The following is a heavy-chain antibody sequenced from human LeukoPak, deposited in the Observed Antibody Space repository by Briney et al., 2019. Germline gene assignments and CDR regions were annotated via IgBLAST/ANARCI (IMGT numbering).Heavy chain of an antibody. D-gene: IGHD5-12*01. CDR2: IYDSGST. J-gene: IGHJ4*02. CDR3: ARGGLVATSNLYYFDY. CDR1: GGSISSYY. V-gene: IGHV4-59*01. Sequence: SETLSLTCTVSGGSISSYYWSWIRQPPGKGLEWIGYIYDSGSTNYNPSLKSRVTISVDTSKNQFSLKLSSVTAADTAVYYCARGGLVATSNLYYFDYWGQGTLVTVSS.